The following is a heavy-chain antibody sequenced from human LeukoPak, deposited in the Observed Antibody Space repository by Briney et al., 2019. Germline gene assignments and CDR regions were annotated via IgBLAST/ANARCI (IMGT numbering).Heavy chain of an antibody. J-gene: IGHJ4*02. CDR3: ARAAYCGGDCHYNFDY. CDR2: IKSGGSRT. V-gene: IGHV3-74*01. CDR1: GFTFSSYW. Sequence: GGSLRLSCAASGFTFSSYWMNWDRQAPGKGLVWVSRIKSGGSRTNYADSVKGRFTISRDNAKNTLYMQMNSLRAEDTAVYYCARAAYCGGDCHYNFDYWGQGTVVTVSS. D-gene: IGHD2-21*02.